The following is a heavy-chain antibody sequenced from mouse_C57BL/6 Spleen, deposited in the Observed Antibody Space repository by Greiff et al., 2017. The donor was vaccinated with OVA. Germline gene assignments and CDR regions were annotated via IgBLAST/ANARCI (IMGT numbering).Heavy chain of an antibody. J-gene: IGHJ3*01. CDR1: GFTFSDYG. V-gene: IGHV5-17*01. D-gene: IGHD4-1*01. CDR2: ISSGSSTI. Sequence: VQLQESGGGLVKPGGSLKLSCAASGFTFSDYGMHWVRQAPEKGLEWVAYISSGSSTIYYADTVKGRYTISRDNAKNTLFLQMTSLRAEDTDMYDCERVANWDVGFAYWGQGTLVTVSA. CDR3: ERVANWDVGFAY.